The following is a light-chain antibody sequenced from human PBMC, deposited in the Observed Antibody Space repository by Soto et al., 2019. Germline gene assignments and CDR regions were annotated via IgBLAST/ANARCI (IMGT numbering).Light chain of an antibody. V-gene: IGKV1-27*01. Sequence: DIQMTQSPSSLSASVGDRVTITCRASQGIGNTLAWFQQKPGKFPKLLIYAASTLQSGVPSRFSGSGSGTDFNPTISSRQPRDVATYYCQKYSSAPPVTFGQGKRL. CDR2: AAS. CDR1: QGIGNT. CDR3: QKYSSAPPVT. J-gene: IGKJ5*01.